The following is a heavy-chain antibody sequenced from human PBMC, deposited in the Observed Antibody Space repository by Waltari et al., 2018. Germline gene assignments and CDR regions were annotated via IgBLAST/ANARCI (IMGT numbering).Heavy chain of an antibody. D-gene: IGHD6-19*01. CDR1: GYSISSGYY. Sequence: QVQLQESGPGLVKPSETLSLTCAVSGYSISSGYYWGWIRQPPGKGLEWIGSIYHSGSTYYNPSLKSRVTISVDTSKNQFSLKLSSVTAADTAVYYCARGDSSGWYAYGYWGQGTLVIVSS. V-gene: IGHV4-38-2*01. CDR3: ARGDSSGWYAYGY. J-gene: IGHJ4*02. CDR2: IYHSGST.